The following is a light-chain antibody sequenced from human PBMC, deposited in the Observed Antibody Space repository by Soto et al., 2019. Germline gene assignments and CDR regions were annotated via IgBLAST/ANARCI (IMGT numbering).Light chain of an antibody. V-gene: IGLV1-40*01. CDR3: AAWDDSLNGVV. Sequence: QAVVTQPPSVSGAPGQRVTISCTGSSSNIGAGYDVHWYQQLPGTAPKLLIYGNNQRPSGVPDRFSGSKSGTSASLAISGLQSEDEADYYCAAWDDSLNGVVFGGGTKLTVL. CDR2: GNN. J-gene: IGLJ2*01. CDR1: SSNIGAGYD.